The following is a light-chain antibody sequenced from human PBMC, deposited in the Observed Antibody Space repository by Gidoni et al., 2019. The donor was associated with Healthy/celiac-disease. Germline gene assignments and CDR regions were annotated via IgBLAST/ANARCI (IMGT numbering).Light chain of an antibody. CDR2: DAS. CDR1: QSVSSY. V-gene: IGKV3-11*01. J-gene: IGKJ1*01. CDR3: QQRSNWPWT. Sequence: EIVLTQSPATLSLSPGERATLSCRASQSVSSYLAWYQLKPGQAPSLLIYDASNTDTGIPAMFSGSGSGTYFTRTISSLDPEDFAVYYCQQRSNWPWTFGQGTKVEIK.